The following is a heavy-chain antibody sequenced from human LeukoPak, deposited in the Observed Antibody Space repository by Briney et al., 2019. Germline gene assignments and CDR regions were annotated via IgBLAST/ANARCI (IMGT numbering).Heavy chain of an antibody. V-gene: IGHV4-61*02. CDR1: GGSISSSGYY. D-gene: IGHD3-10*01. CDR2: IYTSGST. CDR3: ARGAYGSGSAYNWFDP. Sequence: SETLSLTCTVSGGSISSSGYYWSWIRQPAGKGLEWIGRIYTSGSTNYNPSLKSRVTISVDTSKNQFSLRLTSVNAADTAVYYCARGAYGSGSAYNWFDPWGQGTLVTVSS. J-gene: IGHJ5*02.